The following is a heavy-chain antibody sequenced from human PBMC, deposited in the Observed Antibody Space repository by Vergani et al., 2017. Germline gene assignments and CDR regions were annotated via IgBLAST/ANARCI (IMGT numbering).Heavy chain of an antibody. D-gene: IGHD6-19*01. CDR3: ARGLYSSGWYFYY. CDR1: GFTFSSYW. Sequence: EVQLVESGGGLVQPGGSLRLSCAASGFTFSSYWMSWVRQAPGKGREWVANIKQDGREKYYVDSVKGRFTSSRDNAKNSLYLQMNSLRAEDTAVYYCARGLYSSGWYFYYWGQGTLVTVSS. J-gene: IGHJ4*02. CDR2: IKQDGREK. V-gene: IGHV3-7*01.